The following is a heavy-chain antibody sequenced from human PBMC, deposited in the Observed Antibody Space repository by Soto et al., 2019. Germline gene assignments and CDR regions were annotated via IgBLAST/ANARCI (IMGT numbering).Heavy chain of an antibody. D-gene: IGHD3-22*01. CDR2: IYSGGTT. CDR3: ARNGDSSDYRGWFDP. CDR1: GFTVSSNY. J-gene: IGHJ5*02. Sequence: ESGGGLVQPGGSLRLSCAASGFTVSSNYMSWVRQAPGKGLEWVSVIYSGGTTYYADSVKGRFTISRDNSKNTLYLQMNRLRAEDTAVYYCARNGDSSDYRGWFDPWGEGTLVTVSS. V-gene: IGHV3-66*01.